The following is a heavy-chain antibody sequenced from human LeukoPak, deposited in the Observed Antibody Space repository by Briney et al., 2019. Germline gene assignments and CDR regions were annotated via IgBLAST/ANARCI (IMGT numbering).Heavy chain of an antibody. CDR1: GLTFGTYA. CDR3: TKNLWTYLSDSDS. V-gene: IGHV3-23*01. Sequence: GGSLRLSCQAPGLTFGTYAIPWFAQAPGKGLDWFSTISFDGHVTYYTNSVKGRFTISRDNSKNTLYLQMSSLRAEDTALYYCTKNLWTYLSDSDSWGRGILVTVSP. CDR2: ISFDGHVT. D-gene: IGHD2/OR15-2a*01. J-gene: IGHJ5*01.